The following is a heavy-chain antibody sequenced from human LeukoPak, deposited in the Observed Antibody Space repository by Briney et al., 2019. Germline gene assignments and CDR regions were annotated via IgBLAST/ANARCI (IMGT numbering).Heavy chain of an antibody. CDR2: ISYDGSNK. CDR1: GFTFSSYG. V-gene: IGHV3-30*18. CDR3: AKVGGSYYDY. D-gene: IGHD1-26*01. J-gene: IGHJ4*02. Sequence: PGRSLRLSCAASGFTFSSYGMHWVRQAPGKGLEWVAVISYDGSNKYYADSVKGRFTISRDNSKNTLYLQMNSLRAEDTAVYYCAKVGGSYYDYWGQGTLVTVSS.